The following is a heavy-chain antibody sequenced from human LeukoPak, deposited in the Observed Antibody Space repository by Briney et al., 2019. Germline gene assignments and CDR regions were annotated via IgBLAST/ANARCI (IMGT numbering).Heavy chain of an antibody. D-gene: IGHD2-2*01. V-gene: IGHV3-30*18. CDR2: ISYEGSNK. J-gene: IGHJ6*02. CDR1: GFTFSSYA. CDR3: AKYGKEYQLLRGYDSYDMDV. Sequence: GGSLRLSCAASGFTFSSYAMHWVRQAPGKGLEWVAVISYEGSNKYYADSVKGRFTISRDNSKNTLYLQMNSLRAEDTAVYYCAKYGKEYQLLRGYDSYDMDVWGQGTTVTVSS.